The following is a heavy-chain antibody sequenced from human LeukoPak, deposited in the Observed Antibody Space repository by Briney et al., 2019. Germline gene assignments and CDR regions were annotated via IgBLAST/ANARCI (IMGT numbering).Heavy chain of an antibody. V-gene: IGHV3-74*01. CDR1: GFTFSIYW. J-gene: IGHJ3*02. D-gene: IGHD6-19*01. Sequence: GGSLRLSCAASGFTFSIYWMHWVRQAPGKGLVWVSRIDRDASSTSYADSVKGRFTISRDDANNTLYLQMNSLRAEDTAVYYCARAVPGTGAFDIWGQGTMVTVSS. CDR3: ARAVPGTGAFDI. CDR2: IDRDASST.